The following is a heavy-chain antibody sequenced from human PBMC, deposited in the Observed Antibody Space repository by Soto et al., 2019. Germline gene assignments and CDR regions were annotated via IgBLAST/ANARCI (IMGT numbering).Heavy chain of an antibody. Sequence: PGGSLRLSCAASGFTFSSYAMHWVRQAPGKGLEWVAVISYDGSNKYYADSVKGRFTISRDNSKNTLYLQMNSLRAEDTAVYYCARVTLRYLQYYGMDVWGQGTTVT. J-gene: IGHJ6*02. CDR3: ARVTLRYLQYYGMDV. CDR2: ISYDGSNK. CDR1: GFTFSSYA. D-gene: IGHD4-17*01. V-gene: IGHV3-30-3*01.